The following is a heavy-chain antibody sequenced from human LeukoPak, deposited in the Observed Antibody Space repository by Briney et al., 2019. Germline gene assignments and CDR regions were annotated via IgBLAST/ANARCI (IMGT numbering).Heavy chain of an antibody. CDR1: GFTVSSNY. D-gene: IGHD3-10*01. CDR3: ARAIRPAHYRYYYYYGLDV. V-gene: IGHV3-53*01. CDR2: IYSGGST. Sequence: PGGSLRLSCAASGFTVSSNYISWFRHTPGKGLEWVSIIYSGGSTYYTDSVQGRFTISRDSSKNTLYLQMSSLRAEDTAVYYCARAIRPAHYRYYYYYGLDVWGQGTTVTVSS. J-gene: IGHJ6*02.